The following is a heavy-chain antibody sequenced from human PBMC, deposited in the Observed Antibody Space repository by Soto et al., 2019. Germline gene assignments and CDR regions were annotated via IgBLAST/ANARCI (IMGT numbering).Heavy chain of an antibody. CDR2: ISAYNGNT. J-gene: IGHJ3*02. CDR3: AALPQWLATIDAFDI. Sequence: QVQLVQSGAEVKKPGASVKVSCKASGYTFTSYGISWVRQAPGQGLEWMGWISAYNGNTNYAQKFQERVTITRDMSTSTAYLELSSLRAEDTAVYYCAALPQWLATIDAFDIWGQGTMVTVSS. V-gene: IGHV1-18*04. D-gene: IGHD6-19*01. CDR1: GYTFTSYG.